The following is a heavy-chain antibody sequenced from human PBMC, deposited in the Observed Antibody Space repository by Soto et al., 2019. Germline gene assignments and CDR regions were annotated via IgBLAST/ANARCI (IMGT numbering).Heavy chain of an antibody. Sequence: SETLSLTCAVYGGSFSGYYWSWIRQPPGKGLEWIGEINHSGSTNYNPSLKSRVTISVDTSKNQFSLKLSSVTAADPAVYYCARGNTYYYYGMDVWGQGTTVTVSS. J-gene: IGHJ6*02. CDR1: GGSFSGYY. CDR3: ARGNTYYYYGMDV. CDR2: INHSGST. V-gene: IGHV4-34*01.